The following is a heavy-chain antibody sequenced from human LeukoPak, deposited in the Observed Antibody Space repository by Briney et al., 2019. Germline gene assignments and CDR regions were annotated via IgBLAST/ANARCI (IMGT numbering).Heavy chain of an antibody. CDR2: VSQDGRNN. CDR1: GFTFNRHP. J-gene: IGHJ6*03. D-gene: IGHD1-1*01. CDR3: ARQGSSLKYNHTYMNV. Sequence: PGGSLRLSCAASGFTFNRHPIHWVRQTPGKGLEWVAGVSQDGRNNYYTDSVKGRFTISRDNANNALSLQMNSLRVEDTAVYFCARQGSSLKYNHTYMNVWGNGTPVIVSS. V-gene: IGHV3-30*10.